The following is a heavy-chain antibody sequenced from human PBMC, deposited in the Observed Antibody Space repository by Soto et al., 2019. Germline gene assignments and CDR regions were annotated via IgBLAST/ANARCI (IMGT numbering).Heavy chain of an antibody. D-gene: IGHD1-1*01. CDR3: ARVWNQKYFPH. CDR2: INAGNGNT. V-gene: IGHV1-3*01. Sequence: ASVKVSCKASGYTFTSYAMHWVRQAPGQRLEWMGWINAGNGNTKYSQKFQGRVTITRDTSVSSAYMELSSLRSEDTAVYYCARVWNQKYFPHWGQSTLVTVAS. CDR1: GYTFTSYA. J-gene: IGHJ1*01.